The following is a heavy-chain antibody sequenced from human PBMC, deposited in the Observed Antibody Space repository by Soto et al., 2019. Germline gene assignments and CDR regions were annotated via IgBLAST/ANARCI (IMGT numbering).Heavy chain of an antibody. Sequence: SDTLSLTCTASGCSISSHYWRWIRQPPGKRLEWIGYVHNSGSTNYNPSLKSRVTTAVDTSKNQFSLRLSSVTAADTAVYYCARHVYEFDNGDNNWFDSWGQG. CDR3: ARHVYEFDNGDNNWFDS. V-gene: IGHV4-59*08. CDR2: VHNSGST. D-gene: IGHD2-21*02. CDR1: GCSISSHY. J-gene: IGHJ5*01.